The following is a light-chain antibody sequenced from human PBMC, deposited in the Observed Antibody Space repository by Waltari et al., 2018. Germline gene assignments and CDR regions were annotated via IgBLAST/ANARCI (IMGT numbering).Light chain of an antibody. J-gene: IGKJ4*01. V-gene: IGKV3-11*01. CDR2: DAS. CDR1: QSVDTY. CDR3: HQRSNWPLT. Sequence: EIVLTQSPATLSLSPEERATLSCRASQSVDTYLAWYQHKPGQVPRLLIYDASNRATGIPARFSGSGSGADFSLIISSLEPEDFAVYYCHQRSNWPLTFGGGTKVEIK.